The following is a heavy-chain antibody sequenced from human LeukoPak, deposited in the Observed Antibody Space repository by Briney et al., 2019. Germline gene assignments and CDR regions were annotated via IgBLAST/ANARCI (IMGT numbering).Heavy chain of an antibody. Sequence: GGSLRLSCAASGFTFSSYAMSWVRQAPGKGLEWASAISGSGGSTYYADSVKGRFTISRDNSKNTLYLQMNSLRAEDTAVYYCAKGTIAARYYYGMDVWGQGTTVTVSS. CDR2: ISGSGGST. CDR1: GFTFSSYA. CDR3: AKGTIAARYYYGMDV. J-gene: IGHJ6*02. V-gene: IGHV3-23*01. D-gene: IGHD6-6*01.